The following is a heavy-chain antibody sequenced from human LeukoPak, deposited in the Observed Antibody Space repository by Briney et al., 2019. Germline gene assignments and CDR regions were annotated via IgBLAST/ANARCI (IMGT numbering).Heavy chain of an antibody. CDR2: IGSSGSTI. CDR1: GFTFSDYY. V-gene: IGHV3-11*01. J-gene: IGHJ3*02. D-gene: IGHD5-24*01. Sequence: GGSLRLSCAASGFTFSDYYMSWIRQAPGKGLEWVSYIGSSGSTIYYADSVKGRFTISRDNAKNSLYLQMNSLRAEDTAVYYCARRDARWLQVDAFDIWGQGTMVTVSS. CDR3: ARRDARWLQVDAFDI.